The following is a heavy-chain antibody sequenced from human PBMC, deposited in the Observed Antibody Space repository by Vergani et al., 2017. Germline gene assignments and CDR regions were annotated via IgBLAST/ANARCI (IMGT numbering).Heavy chain of an antibody. Sequence: EVQVLESGGGLVQPGGSLRLSCAASGFTFSSYAMSWVRQAPGKGLEWVSAISGSGGSTYYADSVKGRFTISRDNSKNTLYLQMNSLRAEDTAVYYCAKDAPRYCSSTSCYKGLDYWGQGTLVTVSS. CDR2: ISGSGGST. V-gene: IGHV3-23*01. CDR3: AKDAPRYCSSTSCYKGLDY. J-gene: IGHJ4*02. D-gene: IGHD2-2*02. CDR1: GFTFSSYA.